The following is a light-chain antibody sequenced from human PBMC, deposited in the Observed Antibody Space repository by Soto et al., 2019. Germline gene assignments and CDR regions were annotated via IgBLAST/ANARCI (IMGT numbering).Light chain of an antibody. J-gene: IGKJ2*01. CDR3: HQYKTYPYT. CDR2: KAS. V-gene: IGKV1-5*03. CDR1: QSISSW. Sequence: DIQMTQSPSTLSASVGDRVTITCRASQSISSWLGWYQQRPGKAPNLLIYKASTLESGVPSRFSGSASGTEFTLTISSLQPDDFATYYCHQYKTYPYTFGQGTTLEIK.